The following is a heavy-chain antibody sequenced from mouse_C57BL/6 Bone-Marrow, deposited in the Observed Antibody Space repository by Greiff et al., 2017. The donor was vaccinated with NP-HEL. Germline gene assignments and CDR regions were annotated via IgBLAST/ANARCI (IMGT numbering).Heavy chain of an antibody. CDR1: GFTFSDYY. D-gene: IGHD1-1*01. CDR3: ATPLITTVVATGYFDV. J-gene: IGHJ1*03. V-gene: IGHV5-12*01. Sequence: DVHLVESGGGLVQPGGSLKLSCAASGFTFSDYYMYWVRQTPEKRLEWVAYISNGGGSTYYPDTVKGRFTISRDNAKNTLYLQMSRLKSEDTAMYYCATPLITTVVATGYFDVWGTGTTVTVSS. CDR2: ISNGGGST.